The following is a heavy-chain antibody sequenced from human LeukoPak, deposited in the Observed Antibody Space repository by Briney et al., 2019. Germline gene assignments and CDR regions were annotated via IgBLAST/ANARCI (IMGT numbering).Heavy chain of an antibody. J-gene: IGHJ5*02. CDR2: INPSGGSA. D-gene: IGHD3-3*01. Sequence: ASVKVSCKASGYTFTKYYVHWVRQAPGQGLEWMGIINPSGGSANYAQKFQGRVTMTRDTSTSTVYMELSSLRSEDTAVYYCATSILRNYDFWSGYYDGPNWFDPWGQGTLVTVSS. CDR3: ATSILRNYDFWSGYYDGPNWFDP. CDR1: GYTFTKYY. V-gene: IGHV1-46*01.